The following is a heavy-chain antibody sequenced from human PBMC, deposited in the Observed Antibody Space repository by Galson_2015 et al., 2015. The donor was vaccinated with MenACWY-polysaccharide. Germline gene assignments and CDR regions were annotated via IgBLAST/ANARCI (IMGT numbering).Heavy chain of an antibody. D-gene: IGHD2-2*01. CDR3: ARAGRRYCTSTSCPQEGYNWFDP. CDR2: ISSDGSST. Sequence: SLRLSCAASGFTFSSYSMNWVRQAPGKGLEWVSYISSDGSSTTYADSVKGRFTISRDNAKNTLYLQMNSLRDEDTAVYYCARAGRRYCTSTSCPQEGYNWFDPWGQGTLVTVSS. J-gene: IGHJ5*02. CDR1: GFTFSSYS. V-gene: IGHV3-74*01.